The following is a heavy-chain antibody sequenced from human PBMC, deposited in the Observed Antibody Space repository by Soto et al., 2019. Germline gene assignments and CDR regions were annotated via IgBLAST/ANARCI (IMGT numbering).Heavy chain of an antibody. V-gene: IGHV1-8*01. CDR3: ASPARNYDFWSGYSFDI. D-gene: IGHD3-3*01. J-gene: IGHJ3*02. Sequence: ASVKVSCKASGYTFTSYDINWVRQASGQGLEWMGWMNPNSGNTGYAQKFQGRVTMTRNTSISTAYMELSSLRSEDTAVYYCASPARNYDFWSGYSFDIWGQGTMVTVSS. CDR1: GYTFTSYD. CDR2: MNPNSGNT.